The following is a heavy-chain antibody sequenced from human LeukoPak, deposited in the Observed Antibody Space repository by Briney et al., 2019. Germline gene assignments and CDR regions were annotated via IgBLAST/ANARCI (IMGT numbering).Heavy chain of an antibody. V-gene: IGHV5-51*01. CDR2: IYPGDPDT. CDR1: GYSFTSYW. CDR3: ARQVRPYNWNDVSNWFDP. D-gene: IGHD1-1*01. Sequence: GESLQISCKGSGYSFTSYWIGWVRQMPGKGLEWMGIIYPGDPDTRYSPSFQGQVTISADKSISTAYLRWSSLKASDTAMYYCARQVRPYNWNDVSNWFDPWGQGTLVTVSS. J-gene: IGHJ5*02.